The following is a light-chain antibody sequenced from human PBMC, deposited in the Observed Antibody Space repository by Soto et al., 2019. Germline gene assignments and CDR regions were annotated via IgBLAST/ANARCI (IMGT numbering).Light chain of an antibody. CDR2: EGI. Sequence: SVLTQPASVSGSPGQSITISCTGTSSDVGFYNLVSWYQHHPGNAPKFLIYEGIKRPSGVSDRFSGSTSGSTASLTISGLQAEDEAEYYCCSYVGATTYVFGSGTKVTV. CDR3: CSYVGATTYV. J-gene: IGLJ1*01. CDR1: SSDVGFYNL. V-gene: IGLV2-23*01.